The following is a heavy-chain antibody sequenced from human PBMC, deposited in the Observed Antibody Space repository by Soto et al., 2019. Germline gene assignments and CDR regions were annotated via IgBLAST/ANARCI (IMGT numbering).Heavy chain of an antibody. CDR2: FDPEDGET. Sequence: ASVKVSCKVSGYTLTELSMHWVRQAPGKGLEWRGGFDPEDGETIYARKFQGRVTMTEETSTDTAYMELSSLRSEDTAVYYCATVREVRGVPTQILDYWGQGTLVTVSS. D-gene: IGHD3-10*01. CDR3: ATVREVRGVPTQILDY. V-gene: IGHV1-24*01. J-gene: IGHJ4*02. CDR1: GYTLTELS.